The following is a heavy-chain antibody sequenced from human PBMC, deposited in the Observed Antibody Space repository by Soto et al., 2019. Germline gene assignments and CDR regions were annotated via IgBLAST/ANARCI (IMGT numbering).Heavy chain of an antibody. CDR1: GGTFSSYA. Sequence: QVQLVQSGAEVKKPGSSVKVSCKASGGTFSSYAISWVRQAPGQGLEWMGGIIPIFGTANYAQKFQGRVTITADESKSTAYMELSRLRAEDTAVYYCAREMGGEYSSPRAWFDPWGQGTLVTVSS. D-gene: IGHD6-6*01. CDR2: IIPIFGTA. CDR3: AREMGGEYSSPRAWFDP. V-gene: IGHV1-69*01. J-gene: IGHJ5*02.